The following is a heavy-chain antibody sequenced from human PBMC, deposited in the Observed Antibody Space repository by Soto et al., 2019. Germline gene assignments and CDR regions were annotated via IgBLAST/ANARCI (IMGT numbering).Heavy chain of an antibody. V-gene: IGHV3-48*03. CDR1: GFPFSSHE. D-gene: IGHD6-19*01. Sequence: GGSLRLSCAASGFPFSSHEMNWVRQAPGKGLEWVSYISSTGTTIFYADSGRGRFTISRDSAKNTRYLQMNSLRAEDTAVYYCASGRYTSGWYPDYFDYWGQGTLVTVSS. CDR2: ISSTGTTI. CDR3: ASGRYTSGWYPDYFDY. J-gene: IGHJ4*02.